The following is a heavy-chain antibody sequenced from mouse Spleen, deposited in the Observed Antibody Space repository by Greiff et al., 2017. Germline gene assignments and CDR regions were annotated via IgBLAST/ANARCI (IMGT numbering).Heavy chain of an antibody. CDR1: GYTFTSYW. V-gene: IGHV1S127*01. Sequence: VQLQQSGAELVKPGASVKMSCKASGYTFTSYWMHWVKQRPGQGLEWIGVIDPSDSYTSYNQKFKGKATLTVDTSSSTAYMQLSSLTSEDSAVYYCTRYDYDDYAMDYWGQGTSVTVSS. CDR3: TRYDYDDYAMDY. J-gene: IGHJ4*01. CDR2: IDPSDSYT. D-gene: IGHD2-4*01.